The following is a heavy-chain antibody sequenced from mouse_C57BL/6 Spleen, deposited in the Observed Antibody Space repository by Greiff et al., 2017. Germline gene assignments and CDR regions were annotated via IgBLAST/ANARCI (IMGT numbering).Heavy chain of an antibody. CDR3: ARFYYYGSWYFDV. CDR1: GYTFTDYY. Sequence: VQLQQSGPELVKPGASVKISCKASGYTFTDYYMNWVKQSHGKSLEWIGDINPNNGGTSYNQKFKGKATLTVDKSSSTAYMELRSLTSEDSAVYYCARFYYYGSWYFDVWGTGTTVTVSS. CDR2: INPNNGGT. J-gene: IGHJ1*03. V-gene: IGHV1-26*01. D-gene: IGHD1-1*01.